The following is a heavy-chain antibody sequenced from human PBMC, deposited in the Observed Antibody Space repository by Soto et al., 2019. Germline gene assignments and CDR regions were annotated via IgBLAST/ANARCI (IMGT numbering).Heavy chain of an antibody. Sequence: QVQLQESGPGLVKPSETLSLTCTVSGGSINNYYWSWIRQPPGKGLEWIGYIYYSGSTNYNPSLKNRVTLSVDTSKNQFSLKLSSVTAADTAVYYCARDGSAYFDYWGQGTLVTVSS. J-gene: IGHJ4*02. D-gene: IGHD6-25*01. V-gene: IGHV4-59*01. CDR1: GGSINNYY. CDR3: ARDGSAYFDY. CDR2: IYYSGST.